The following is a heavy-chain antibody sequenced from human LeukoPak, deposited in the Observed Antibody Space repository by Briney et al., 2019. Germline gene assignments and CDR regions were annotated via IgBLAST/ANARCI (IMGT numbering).Heavy chain of an antibody. J-gene: IGHJ6*02. CDR3: ARSLGGYCSSTSCYYYYGMDV. D-gene: IGHD2-2*01. Sequence: SVKVSCKASGGTFSSYAISWVRQAPGQGLEWMGRIIPIFGIANYAQKFQGRVTITADKSTSTAYMELSSLRSEDTAVYYCARSLGGYCSSTSCYYYYGMDVWGQGTTVTVSS. CDR2: IIPIFGIA. V-gene: IGHV1-69*04. CDR1: GGTFSSYA.